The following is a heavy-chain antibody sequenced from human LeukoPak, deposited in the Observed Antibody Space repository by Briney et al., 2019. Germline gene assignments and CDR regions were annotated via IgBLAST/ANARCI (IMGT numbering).Heavy chain of an antibody. V-gene: IGHV3-23*01. Sequence: PGGSLRLSCAASGFTFSSYAMSWVRQAPGKGLEWVTAISGSGGSTYYADSVKGRFTISRDNSKNTLNLQMNSLRAEDTAVYYCAKASFGVVILGWFDPWGQGTLVTVSS. CDR1: GFTFSSYA. D-gene: IGHD3-3*01. J-gene: IGHJ5*02. CDR2: ISGSGGST. CDR3: AKASFGVVILGWFDP.